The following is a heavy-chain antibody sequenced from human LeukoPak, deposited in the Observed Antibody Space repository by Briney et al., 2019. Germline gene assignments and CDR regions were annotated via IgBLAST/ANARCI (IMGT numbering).Heavy chain of an antibody. J-gene: IGHJ4*02. CDR1: GFTFSSYW. CDR2: IKQDGSEK. Sequence: GGSLRLSCAASGFTFSSYWMSWVRQAPGKGLEWVANIKQDGSEKYYVDSVKGRFTISRDNSKNTLYLQMNSLRAEDTAVYYCARGGYHSKFDYWGQGTLGTVSS. V-gene: IGHV3-7*03. CDR3: ARGGYHSKFDY. D-gene: IGHD5-12*01.